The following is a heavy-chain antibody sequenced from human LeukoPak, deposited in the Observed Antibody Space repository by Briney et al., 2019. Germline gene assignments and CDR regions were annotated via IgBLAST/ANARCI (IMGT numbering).Heavy chain of an antibody. CDR1: GYSISSGYY. J-gene: IGHJ6*04. CDR3: AREHDFWSGLGMDV. Sequence: SETLSLTCAVSGYSISSGYYWGWIRQPPGKGLEWIGSIYHSGSTYYNPSLKSRVTISVDTSKNQFSLKLSSVTAADTAVYYCAREHDFWSGLGMDVWGKGTTVTVSS. D-gene: IGHD3-3*01. V-gene: IGHV4-38-2*02. CDR2: IYHSGST.